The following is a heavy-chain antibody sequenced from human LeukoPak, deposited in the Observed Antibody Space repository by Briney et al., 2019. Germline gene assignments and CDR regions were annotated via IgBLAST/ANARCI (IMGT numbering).Heavy chain of an antibody. CDR1: GGSISSSSYY. CDR2: IYYSGST. CDR3: ASRQQWLPRGCFNY. J-gene: IGHJ4*02. V-gene: IGHV4-39*01. D-gene: IGHD6-19*01. Sequence: PSETLSLTCTVSGGSISSSSYYWGWIRQPPGKGLEWIGSIYYSGSTYYNPSLKSRVTISVDTSKNQFSLKLSSVTAADTAVYYCASRQQWLPRGCFNYWGQGTLVTVSS.